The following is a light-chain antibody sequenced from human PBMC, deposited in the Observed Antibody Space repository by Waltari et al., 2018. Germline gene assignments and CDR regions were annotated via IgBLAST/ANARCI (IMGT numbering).Light chain of an antibody. V-gene: IGLV4-69*01. J-gene: IGLJ3*02. CDR1: SGHTSNI. Sequence: SLSLSASLGASVRLTCTLDSGHTSNIIAWHQQQPEKGPRYLMKVNSDGSHSKGDEIPDRFSGSGSGAARSLTISSGQSVDEADYYCQTGGHGTWVFGGGTKLTVL. CDR2: VNSDGSH. CDR3: QTGGHGTWV.